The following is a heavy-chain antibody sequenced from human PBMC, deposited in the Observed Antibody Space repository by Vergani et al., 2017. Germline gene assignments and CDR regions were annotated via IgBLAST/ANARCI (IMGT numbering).Heavy chain of an antibody. D-gene: IGHD3-22*01. CDR1: GFAFRTYG. CDR3: ARSRYDSSGFRTIVRY. V-gene: IGHV3-33*01. CDR2: IWYDGSNT. J-gene: IGHJ4*02. Sequence: QVQLVESGGGVVQPGRSLRLSCVASGFAFRTYGMHWVRQAPGKGLEWVAIIWYDGSNTYYADSVKGRFTVSRDNSRNTLFLQMNSLRVEDTAVYYCARSRYDSSGFRTIVRYWVQGTRVTVS.